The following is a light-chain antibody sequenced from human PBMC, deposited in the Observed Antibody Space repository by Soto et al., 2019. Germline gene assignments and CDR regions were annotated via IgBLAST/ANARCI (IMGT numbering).Light chain of an antibody. Sequence: EILLTQSPATLSLSPGERATLSCRASQSVSRYLAWYQQKPGQAPRLLIYHASHRETGIPARFSGSGAGTEFTRTISSLEHEDFAVSYCQQYDAWPLTFGGGTKVDIK. CDR2: HAS. CDR1: QSVSRY. J-gene: IGKJ4*01. V-gene: IGKV3-11*01. CDR3: QQYDAWPLT.